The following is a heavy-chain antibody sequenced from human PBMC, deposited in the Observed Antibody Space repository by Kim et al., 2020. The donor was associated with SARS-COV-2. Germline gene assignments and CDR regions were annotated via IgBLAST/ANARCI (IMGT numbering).Heavy chain of an antibody. CDR2: IKSEVNGGTQ. J-gene: IGHJ4*02. V-gene: IGHV3-15*01. CDR3: TTTRGVGASLNY. CDR1: GFIFSNAW. D-gene: IGHD3-10*01. Sequence: GGSLRLSCVTSGFIFSNAWMNWVRQAPGKGLEWVGSIKSEVNGGTQYYAAPVKGRFTISRDDSKNTLYLQMNSLNTEDTGVYYCTTTRGVGASLNYWGQGTLVTVSS.